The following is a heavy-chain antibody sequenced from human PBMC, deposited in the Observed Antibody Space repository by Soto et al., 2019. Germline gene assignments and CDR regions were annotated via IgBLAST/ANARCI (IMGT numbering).Heavy chain of an antibody. J-gene: IGHJ4*02. CDR1: GFTFSSYA. Sequence: GGSQRPSCAASGFTFSSYAMHWVRQAPGKGLEWVAVISYDGSNKYYEDSVKGRFTISRDNSKNTLYLQMNSLRAEGTARYYCSRAVPYFDYWGQGTLVTVSS. CDR2: ISYDGSNK. D-gene: IGHD2-2*01. V-gene: IGHV3-30-3*01. CDR3: SRAVPYFDY.